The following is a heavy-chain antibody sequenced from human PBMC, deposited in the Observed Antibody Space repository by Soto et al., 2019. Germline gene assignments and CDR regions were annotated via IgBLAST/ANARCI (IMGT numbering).Heavy chain of an antibody. CDR3: ARGLPLSGNFWKGYDGIDA. D-gene: IGHD3-3*01. J-gene: IGHJ5*02. CDR1: GGCFSGNN. V-gene: IGHV4-34*01. Sequence: PTETLSRTCADFGGCFSGNNWSWIRQSTGKGLEWIGDINHSGGTNYNPSLKSRVTISGDTSRSQFSLRLSSVTAADTAVYYCARGLPLSGNFWKGYDGIDAWGLGTLVTVSS. CDR2: INHSGGT.